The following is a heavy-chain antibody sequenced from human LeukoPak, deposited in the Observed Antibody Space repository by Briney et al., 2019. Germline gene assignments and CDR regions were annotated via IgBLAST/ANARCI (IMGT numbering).Heavy chain of an antibody. CDR3: ARYISGDYNWFDP. CDR2: IHYSGTT. J-gene: IGHJ5*02. CDR1: GGSISSSSYY. Sequence: SETLSLTCTVSGGSISSSSYYWVWIRQPPGKGPEWIATIHYSGTTYYNPSLRSRFTISVDTSKGQFSLRLNSVTTADTAVYYCARYISGDYNWFDPWGQGTLVTVSS. V-gene: IGHV4-39*01. D-gene: IGHD3-10*01.